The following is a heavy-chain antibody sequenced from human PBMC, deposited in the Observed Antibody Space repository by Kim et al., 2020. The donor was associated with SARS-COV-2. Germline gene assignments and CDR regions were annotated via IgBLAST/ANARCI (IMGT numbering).Heavy chain of an antibody. Sequence: GGSLRLSCAASGFTFSSYAMSWVRQAPGKGLEWVSVIYSGGSSTYYADSVKGRFTISRDNSKNTLYLQMNSLRAEDTAVYYCAKGYSYGSPTIDYWGQGTLVTVSS. J-gene: IGHJ4*02. V-gene: IGHV3-23*03. D-gene: IGHD5-18*01. CDR1: GFTFSSYA. CDR3: AKGYSYGSPTIDY. CDR2: IYSGGSST.